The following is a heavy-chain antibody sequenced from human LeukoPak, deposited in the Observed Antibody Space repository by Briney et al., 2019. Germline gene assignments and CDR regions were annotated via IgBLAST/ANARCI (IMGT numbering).Heavy chain of an antibody. CDR3: ARPNYYGSGSYSDY. J-gene: IGHJ4*02. CDR2: IYYSGST. D-gene: IGHD3-10*01. V-gene: IGHV4-59*12. Sequence: PSETLSLTCTVSGGSISSYYWSWIRQPPGKGLEWIGSIYYSGSTYYNPSLKSRVTISVDTSKNQFSLKLSSVTAADTAVYYCARPNYYGSGSYSDYWGQGTLVTVSS. CDR1: GGSISSYY.